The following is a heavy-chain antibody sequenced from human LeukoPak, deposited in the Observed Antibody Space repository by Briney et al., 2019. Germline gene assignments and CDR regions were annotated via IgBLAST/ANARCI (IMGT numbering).Heavy chain of an antibody. Sequence: GSSVKVSCKASGGTFSSYAISWVRQAPGQGLKWMGGIIPIFGTANYAQKFQGRVTITADESTSTAYMELSSLRSEDTAVYYCARPQTQNIGFGELLYGSLDYWGQGTLVTVSS. CDR1: GGTFSSYA. V-gene: IGHV1-69*01. D-gene: IGHD3-10*01. CDR2: IIPIFGTA. CDR3: ARPQTQNIGFGELLYGSLDY. J-gene: IGHJ4*02.